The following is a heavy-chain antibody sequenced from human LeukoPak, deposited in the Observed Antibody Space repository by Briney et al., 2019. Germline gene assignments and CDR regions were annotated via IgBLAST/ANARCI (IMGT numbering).Heavy chain of an antibody. CDR1: GFTFSSYW. V-gene: IGHV3-7*03. CDR3: AKDGFDYGDYVYYFDY. D-gene: IGHD4-17*01. J-gene: IGHJ4*02. CDR2: IKQDGSEK. Sequence: GGSLRLSCAASGFTFSSYWMSWVRQAPGKGLEWVANIKQDGSEKYYVDSVKGRFTISRDNSKNTLYLQMNSLRAEDTAVYYCAKDGFDYGDYVYYFDYWGQGTLVTVSS.